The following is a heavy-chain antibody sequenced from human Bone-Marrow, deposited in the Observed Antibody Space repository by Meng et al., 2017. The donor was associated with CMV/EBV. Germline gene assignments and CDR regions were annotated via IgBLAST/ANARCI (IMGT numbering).Heavy chain of an antibody. Sequence: LSRPCAVYGGSFSCYYWSWIRQPPGKGLEWIGEINHRGSTNYNPSLKSRVTISVDTSKNQFSLKLSSVTAADTAVYYCARGRKVWFDPWGQGTLVTVSS. J-gene: IGHJ5*02. CDR1: GGSFSCYY. CDR3: ARGRKVWFDP. CDR2: INHRGST. V-gene: IGHV4-34*01.